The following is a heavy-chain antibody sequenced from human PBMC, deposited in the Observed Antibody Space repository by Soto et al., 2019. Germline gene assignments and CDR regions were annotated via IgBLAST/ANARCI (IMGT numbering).Heavy chain of an antibody. J-gene: IGHJ6*03. CDR1: GGSLSSYY. D-gene: IGHD6-13*01. V-gene: IGHV4-59*08. Sequence: LATLSLTWTVSGGSLSSYYWTWIRQPPGKGLEWIGYIYYSGSTHYNPSLKSRVTISVATAKPQFSLKLSSVTAADTAVYYCARPDGYYHYMDVWGKGTTVTVSS. CDR3: ARPDGYYHYMDV. CDR2: IYYSGST.